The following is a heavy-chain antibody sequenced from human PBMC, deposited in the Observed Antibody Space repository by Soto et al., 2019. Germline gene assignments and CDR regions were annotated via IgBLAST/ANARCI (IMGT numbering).Heavy chain of an antibody. CDR1: GFFFTSYA. V-gene: IGHV3-23*01. CDR2: VSGSGGAT. CDR3: AKDAIMVSSSYNYFDF. J-gene: IGHJ4*02. D-gene: IGHD6-13*01. Sequence: GESLKISCAASGFFFTSYAMNWVRQAPGKGLEWVSGVSGSGGATSYADSVKGRFTISRDNSKKTVCLQMNSLRAGNPAVYYCAKDAIMVSSSYNYFDFWGQGTLVTVSS.